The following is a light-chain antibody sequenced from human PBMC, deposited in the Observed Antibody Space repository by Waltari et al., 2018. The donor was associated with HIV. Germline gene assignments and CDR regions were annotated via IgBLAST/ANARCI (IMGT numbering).Light chain of an antibody. CDR1: GSNVGGNY. J-gene: IGLJ2*01. V-gene: IGLV1-47*01. CDR3: ASWDDSVSCLA. Sequence: QTVLTQAPSASGTTGQRATLHCYGTGSNVGGNYVSWYQQLPGMALKLLIYSNNDIPSRFPDRFSGSNSGTSASLAISGLRSEDEALYFCASWDDSVSCLAFGEGTKVTVL. CDR2: SNN.